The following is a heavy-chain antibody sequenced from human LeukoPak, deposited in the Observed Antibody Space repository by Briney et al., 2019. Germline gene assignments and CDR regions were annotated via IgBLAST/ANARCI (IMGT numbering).Heavy chain of an antibody. CDR1: GYSFTSYW. Sequence: GESLRISCKGSGYSFTSYWIGWVRQMPGKGLEWMGIIYPGDSDTRYSPSFQGQVTISADKSISTAYLQWSSLKASDTAMYYCARRGYYYDSSGLLYDAFDIWGQGTMVTVSS. D-gene: IGHD3-22*01. V-gene: IGHV5-51*01. CDR2: IYPGDSDT. J-gene: IGHJ3*02. CDR3: ARRGYYYDSSGLLYDAFDI.